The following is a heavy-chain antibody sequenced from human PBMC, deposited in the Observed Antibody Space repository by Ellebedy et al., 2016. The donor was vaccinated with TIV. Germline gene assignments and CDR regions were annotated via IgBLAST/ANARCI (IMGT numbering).Heavy chain of an antibody. CDR3: ATEYSGSYSYYYYGMDV. CDR2: FDPEDGET. V-gene: IGHV1-24*01. J-gene: IGHJ6*02. D-gene: IGHD1-26*01. CDR1: GYTLTELS. Sequence: ASVKVSCXVSGYTLTELSMHWVRQAPGKGLEWMGGFDPEDGETIYAQKFQGRVTMTEDTSTDTAYMELSSLRSEDTAVYYCATEYSGSYSYYYYGMDVWGQGTTVTVSS.